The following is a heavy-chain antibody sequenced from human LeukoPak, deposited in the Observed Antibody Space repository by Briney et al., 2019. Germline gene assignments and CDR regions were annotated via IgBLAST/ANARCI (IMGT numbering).Heavy chain of an antibody. Sequence: GGSLRLSCAASGFTFSNYAFHWVRQAPGKGPEWVAVISHDGSKEYYADSVEGRFTISRDNSKNTLYLQMNSLRREDTAVFSCARERSSGSYYDHWGQGTLVTVSS. V-gene: IGHV3-30*04. CDR1: GFTFSNYA. CDR2: ISHDGSKE. J-gene: IGHJ4*02. D-gene: IGHD1-26*01. CDR3: ARERSSGSYYDH.